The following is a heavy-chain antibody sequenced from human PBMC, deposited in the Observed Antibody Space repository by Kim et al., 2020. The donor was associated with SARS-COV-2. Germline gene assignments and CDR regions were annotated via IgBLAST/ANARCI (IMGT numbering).Heavy chain of an antibody. CDR3: ARGTKLRYFDWLVGWFDP. V-gene: IGHV1-2*04. D-gene: IGHD3-9*01. J-gene: IGHJ5*02. Sequence: ASVKVSCKASGYTFTGYYMHWVRQAPGQGLEWMGWINPNSGGTNYAQKFQGWVTMTRDTSISTAYMELSRLRSDDTAVYYCARGTKLRYFDWLVGWFDPWGQGTLVTVSS. CDR1: GYTFTGYY. CDR2: INPNSGGT.